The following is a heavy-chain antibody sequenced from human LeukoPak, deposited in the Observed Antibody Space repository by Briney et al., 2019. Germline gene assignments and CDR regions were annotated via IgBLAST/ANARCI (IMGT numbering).Heavy chain of an antibody. J-gene: IGHJ4*02. CDR1: GYTFTIYV. V-gene: IGHV1-3*01. CDR3: ARDFSSSWYVFGY. D-gene: IGHD6-13*01. Sequence: GASVKVSCKASGYTFTIYVIHWVRQAPGQRPEWMGWISAGNGNTKYSQKFQGRVTITRDTSASTAYMELSSLRSEDTAVYYCARDFSSSWYVFGYWGQGILVTVSS. CDR2: ISAGNGNT.